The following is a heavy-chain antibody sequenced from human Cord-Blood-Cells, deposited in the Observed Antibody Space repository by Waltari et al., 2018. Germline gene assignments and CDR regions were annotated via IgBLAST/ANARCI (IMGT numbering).Heavy chain of an antibody. CDR2: IYYSGST. Sequence: QLQLQESGPGLVKPSETLSLTCTVSGGSLSSSSYYWGWIRQPPGKGLEWIGRIYYSGSTYYNPSLKSRVTISVDTSKNQFSLKLSSVTAADTAVYYCARSRGYSYGDAFDIWGQGTMVTVSS. J-gene: IGHJ3*02. D-gene: IGHD5-18*01. CDR1: GGSLSSSSYY. V-gene: IGHV4-39*01. CDR3: ARSRGYSYGDAFDI.